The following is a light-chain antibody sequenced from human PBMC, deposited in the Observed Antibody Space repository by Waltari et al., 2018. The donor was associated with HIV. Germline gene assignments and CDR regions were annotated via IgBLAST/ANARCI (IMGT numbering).Light chain of an antibody. CDR1: SSAVGSYNL. Sequence: QSALTQPAPVSGSPGQSITISCTGTSSAVGSYNLVSWYQQHPGKAPKLMIYEGSKRPSGVSNRFSGSKSGNTASLTISGLQAEDEADYYCCSYAGSSTLEVFGGGTKLTVL. V-gene: IGLV2-23*01. CDR2: EGS. CDR3: CSYAGSSTLEV. J-gene: IGLJ2*01.